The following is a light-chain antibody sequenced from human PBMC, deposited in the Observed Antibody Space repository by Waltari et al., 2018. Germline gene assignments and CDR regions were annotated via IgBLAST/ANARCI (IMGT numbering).Light chain of an antibody. J-gene: IGKJ1*01. V-gene: IGKV3-15*01. CDR2: DSS. CDR1: LNIGSE. Sequence: IVMTQSPATLSVSPGESATLSCRASLNIGSELAWYQQTPGRAPRLLIYDSSTRASGVPVRFSGGGSGSQFTLTISNLQSEDFAVYFCQQYNVWPRAFGQGTKVEIK. CDR3: QQYNVWPRA.